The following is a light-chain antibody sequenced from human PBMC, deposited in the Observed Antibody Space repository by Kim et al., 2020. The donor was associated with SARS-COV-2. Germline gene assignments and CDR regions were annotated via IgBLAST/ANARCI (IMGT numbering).Light chain of an antibody. J-gene: IGLJ3*02. CDR1: SSNMGRNY. CDR3: GTWDSSLSAVV. V-gene: IGLV1-51*01. Sequence: GQMVTISCSGSSSNMGRNYVSWYPQLPGTAPKRLIYDYNKRPSGIPYRFSGSTSGPSATLDITGLQTGDEAACFCGTWDSSLSAVVFGGGTQLTVL. CDR2: DYN.